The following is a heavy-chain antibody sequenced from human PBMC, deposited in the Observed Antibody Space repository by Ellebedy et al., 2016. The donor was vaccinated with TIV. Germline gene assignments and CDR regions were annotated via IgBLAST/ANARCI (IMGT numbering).Heavy chain of an antibody. D-gene: IGHD6-19*01. V-gene: IGHV6-1*01. Sequence: SQTLSLTCAISGDSVSSNTAVWNWIRQSPSRGLEWLGRTYYRSKWYSDSAESVRSRITINPDTSKNQVSLQLNSVTPEDTAVYYCARDGKDSDWYGTDYYYGLNVWGQGTTVTVSS. J-gene: IGHJ6*02. CDR1: GDSVSSNTAV. CDR3: ARDGKDSDWYGTDYYYGLNV. CDR2: TYYRSKWYS.